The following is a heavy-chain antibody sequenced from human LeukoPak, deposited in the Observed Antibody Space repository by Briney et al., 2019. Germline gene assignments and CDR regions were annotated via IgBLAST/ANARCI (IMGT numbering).Heavy chain of an antibody. V-gene: IGHV4-31*03. CDR1: GGPLSSGGYY. CDR2: IYYSGST. J-gene: IGHJ4*02. D-gene: IGHD6-6*01. CDR3: ARTDSSSLLDY. Sequence: SETLSLTCTVPGGPLSSGGYYWSWMRQHPGKCLEWIGYIYYSGSTYYNPSLKRRVTISVDTSKNQFSLKLSSVTAADTAVYYCARTDSSSLLDYWGQGTLVTVSS.